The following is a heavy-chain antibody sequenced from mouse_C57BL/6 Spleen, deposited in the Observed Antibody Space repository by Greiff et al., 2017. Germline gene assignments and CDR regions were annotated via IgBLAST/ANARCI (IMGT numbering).Heavy chain of an antibody. CDR1: GFTFSSYG. V-gene: IGHV5-6*01. CDR3: ARRAMDY. J-gene: IGHJ4*01. Sequence: EVQVVESGGDLVKPGGSLKLSCAASGFTFSSYGMSWVRQTPDKRLEWVATISSGGSYTYYPDSVKGRFTISRDNAKNTLYLQMSRLKSEDTAMYYCARRAMDYWGQGTSVTVSS. CDR2: ISSGGSYT.